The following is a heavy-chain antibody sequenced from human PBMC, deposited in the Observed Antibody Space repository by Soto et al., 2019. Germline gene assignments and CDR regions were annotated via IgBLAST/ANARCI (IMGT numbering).Heavy chain of an antibody. CDR3: ARDPEPTFTISLRGDDY. Sequence: SVNVSCKASGGTFRSYAISWVRQAPGQGLEWMGGIIPIFGTANYAQKFQGRVTITADESTSTAYRELSSLRSEDTAVYYCARDPEPTFTISLRGDDYWGQGTLVTVSS. V-gene: IGHV1-69*13. D-gene: IGHD3-3*01. CDR1: GGTFRSYA. J-gene: IGHJ4*02. CDR2: IIPIFGTA.